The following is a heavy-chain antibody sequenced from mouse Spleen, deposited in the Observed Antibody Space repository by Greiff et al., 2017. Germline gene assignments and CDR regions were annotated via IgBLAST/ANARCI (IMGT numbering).Heavy chain of an antibody. J-gene: IGHJ3*01. D-gene: IGHD2-10*02. CDR1: GYAFSSYW. CDR2: IYPGDGDT. Sequence: QVQLQQSGAELVKPGASVKISCKASGYAFSSYWMNWVKQRPGKGLEWIGQIYPGDGDTNYNGKFKGKATLTADKSSSTAYMQLSSLTSEDSAVYFCAREGDRYGNFWFAYWGQGTLVTVSA. V-gene: IGHV1-80*01. CDR3: AREGDRYGNFWFAY.